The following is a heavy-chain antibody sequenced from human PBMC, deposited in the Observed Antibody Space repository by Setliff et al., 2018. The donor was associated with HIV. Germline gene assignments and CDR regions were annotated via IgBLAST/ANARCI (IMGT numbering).Heavy chain of an antibody. D-gene: IGHD6-19*01. Sequence: GASVKVSCKVSGYTLTKLSIHWVRQAPGKGLEWMGGFDPEKGETVYAQKLQGRVTMTTDTSTSTAYMELRSLRSDDTAVYYCARFIAVAGRFDYWGQGTLVTVSS. CDR2: FDPEKGET. CDR3: ARFIAVAGRFDY. J-gene: IGHJ4*02. V-gene: IGHV1-24*01. CDR1: GYTLTKLS.